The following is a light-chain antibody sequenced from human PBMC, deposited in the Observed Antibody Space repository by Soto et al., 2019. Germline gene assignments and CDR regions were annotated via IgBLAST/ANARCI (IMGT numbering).Light chain of an antibody. CDR2: EVT. CDR3: SSYGGTNHLV. J-gene: IGLJ2*01. Sequence: QSVLTQPPSASGSPGQSVSISCTGTSSDVGGYNHVSWYQQHPDKAPKLIIYEVTKRPSGVPDRFSGSKSGNTASLTVSGLQAEDEADYYCSSYGGTNHLVFGGGTKLTVL. V-gene: IGLV2-8*01. CDR1: SSDVGGYNH.